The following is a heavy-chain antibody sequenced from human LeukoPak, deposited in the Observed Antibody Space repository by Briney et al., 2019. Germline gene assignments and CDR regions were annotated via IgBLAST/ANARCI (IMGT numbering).Heavy chain of an antibody. J-gene: IGHJ6*02. V-gene: IGHV3-23*01. D-gene: IGHD2-21*02. CDR3: ANERQHVNCGGDCYPLGYYYYGMDV. CDR1: GFTFSSYA. Sequence: PGGSLRLSCAASGFTFSSYAMSWVRQAPGKGLEWVSAISGSGGSTYYADSVKGRFTISRDNSKNTLYLQMNSLRAEDTAVYYCANERQHVNCGGDCYPLGYYYYGMDVWGQGTTVTVSS. CDR2: ISGSGGST.